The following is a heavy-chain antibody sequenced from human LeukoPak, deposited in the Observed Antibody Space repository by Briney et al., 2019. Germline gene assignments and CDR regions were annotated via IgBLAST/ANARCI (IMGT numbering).Heavy chain of an antibody. CDR1: GGSISSSSYY. V-gene: IGHV4-39*07. J-gene: IGHJ4*02. D-gene: IGHD3-10*01. CDR2: IYHSGST. CDR3: GSGSYYYFDY. Sequence: SETLSLTCTVSGGSISSSSYYWGWIRQPPGKGLEWIGEIYHSGSTNYNPSLKSRVTISVDKSKNQFSLKLSSVTAADTAVYYCGSGSYYYFDYWGQGTLVTVSS.